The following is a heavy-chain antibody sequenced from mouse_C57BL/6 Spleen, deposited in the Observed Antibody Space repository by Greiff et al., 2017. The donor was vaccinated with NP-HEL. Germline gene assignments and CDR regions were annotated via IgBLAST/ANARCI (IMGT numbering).Heavy chain of an antibody. D-gene: IGHD1-1*01. Sequence: EVHLVESGGGLVKPGGSLKLSCAASGFTFSSYAMSWVRQTPEKRLEWVATISDGGSYTYYPDNVKGRFTISRDNAKNNLYLQMSHLKSEDTAMYYCAREDYGSSYPFDYWGQGTTLTVSS. CDR3: AREDYGSSYPFDY. CDR2: ISDGGSYT. V-gene: IGHV5-4*01. CDR1: GFTFSSYA. J-gene: IGHJ2*01.